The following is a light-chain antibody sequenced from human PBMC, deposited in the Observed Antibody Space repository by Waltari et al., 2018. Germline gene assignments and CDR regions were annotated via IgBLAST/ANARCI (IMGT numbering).Light chain of an antibody. CDR2: AAS. CDR3: QQYNNWPRT. J-gene: IGKJ1*01. V-gene: IGKV1-12*01. Sequence: DIQMTQSPSSVSASVGDRVTITCRASQAISSWLAWYQQKPGKAPKLLIYAASSLQSGVPSRFSGSGFGTDFTLTISSLQSEDFAVYYCQQYNNWPRTFGQGTQVETK. CDR1: QAISSW.